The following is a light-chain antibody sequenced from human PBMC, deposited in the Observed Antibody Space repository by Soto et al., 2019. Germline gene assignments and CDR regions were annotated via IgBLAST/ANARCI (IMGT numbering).Light chain of an antibody. V-gene: IGLV2-8*01. Sequence: QSALTQPPSASGSPGQSVTISCTGTSSDVGGYDYVSWYQQFPGKAPNLMIYEVSKRSSGVPDRFSGSKSGNTASLTVSGLQAEDEADYYCSSYAGSNNLLFGGGTKLTVL. CDR3: SSYAGSNNLL. CDR2: EVS. CDR1: SSDVGGYDY. J-gene: IGLJ2*01.